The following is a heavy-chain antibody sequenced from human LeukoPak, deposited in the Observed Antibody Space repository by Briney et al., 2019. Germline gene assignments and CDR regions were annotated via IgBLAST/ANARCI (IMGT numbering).Heavy chain of an antibody. CDR1: GGSISSYY. V-gene: IGHV4-59*01. Sequence: SETLSLTCTVSGGSISSYYWSWLRQPPGKGLEWIGYIYYSGSTSYNPSLKSRVTISVDTSKNQFSLKLSSVTAADTAVYYCARDESGAIGDYFDYWGQGTLVTVSS. CDR3: ARDESGAIGDYFDY. J-gene: IGHJ4*02. D-gene: IGHD2-2*02. CDR2: IYYSGST.